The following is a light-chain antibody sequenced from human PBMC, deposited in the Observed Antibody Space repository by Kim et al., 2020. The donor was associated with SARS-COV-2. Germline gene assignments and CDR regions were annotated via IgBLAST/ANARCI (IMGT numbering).Light chain of an antibody. J-gene: IGLJ1*01. CDR2: DVS. V-gene: IGLV2-14*03. CDR1: SSDVGGYKY. CDR3: SSYTSSSTNYV. Sequence: QSITISCTGTSSDVGGYKYVSLYQQHPGKAPKLMIYDVSNRPSGVSNRFSGSKSGNTASLTISGLQAEDEADYYCSSYTSSSTNYVFGTGTKVTVL.